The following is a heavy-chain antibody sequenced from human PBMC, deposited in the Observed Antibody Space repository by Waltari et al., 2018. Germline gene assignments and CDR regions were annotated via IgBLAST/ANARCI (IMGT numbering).Heavy chain of an antibody. D-gene: IGHD1-26*01. CDR3: AKSSVSSALGAD. CDR1: GYTFSDFY. Sequence: QVQLVQSGAEVKKPGDSVKVSCKASGYTFSDFYMHWVRQAPGQGLEWMGWISPNNGGPNYAQRFQGRVTMTRNTSINTAYMELRRLTSDETAKYYCAKSSVSSALGADWGQGTLVTVSS. V-gene: IGHV1-2*02. J-gene: IGHJ4*02. CDR2: ISPNNGGP.